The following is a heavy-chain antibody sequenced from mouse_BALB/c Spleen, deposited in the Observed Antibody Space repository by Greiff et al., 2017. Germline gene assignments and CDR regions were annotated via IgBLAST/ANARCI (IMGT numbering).Heavy chain of an antibody. CDR2: IDPANGNT. CDR3: APITTATSFAY. CDR1: GFNIKDTY. D-gene: IGHD1-2*01. V-gene: IGHV14-3*02. Sequence: EVQLQESGAELVKPGASVKLSCTASGFNIKDTYMHWVKQRPEQGLEWIGRIDPANGNTKYDPKFQGKATITADTSSHTAYLQLSSLTSEDTAVYYCAPITTATSFAYWGQGTLVTVSA. J-gene: IGHJ3*01.